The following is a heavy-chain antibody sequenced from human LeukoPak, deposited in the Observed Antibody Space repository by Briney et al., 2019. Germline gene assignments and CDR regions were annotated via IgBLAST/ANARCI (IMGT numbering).Heavy chain of an antibody. CDR1: GFTFSDYY. CDR2: ISGSGSTI. V-gene: IGHV3-11*01. Sequence: PGGSLRLSCAASGFTFSDYYMSWIRQAPGKGLEWVSYISGSGSTIYYADSVKGRFTISRDNAKNSLFLQMNSLRAEDTAVYYCASDPARDYYDSSGYFRWVDYWGQGTLVTVS. J-gene: IGHJ4*02. D-gene: IGHD3-22*01. CDR3: ASDPARDYYDSSGYFRWVDY.